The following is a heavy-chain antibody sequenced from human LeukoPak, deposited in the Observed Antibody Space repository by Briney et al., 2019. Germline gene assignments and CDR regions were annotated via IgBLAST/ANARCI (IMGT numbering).Heavy chain of an antibody. D-gene: IGHD1-1*01. CDR3: ARRATTGAPYYFDY. CDR2: IYYSGST. J-gene: IGHJ4*02. CDR1: GGSISSYY. V-gene: IGHV4-59*08. Sequence: SETLSLTCTVSGGSISSYYWSWIRQPPGKGLEWIGYIYYSGSTNYNPSLKSRVTISVDTSKNQFSLKLSSETAADTAVYYCARRATTGAPYYFDYWGQGTLVTVSS.